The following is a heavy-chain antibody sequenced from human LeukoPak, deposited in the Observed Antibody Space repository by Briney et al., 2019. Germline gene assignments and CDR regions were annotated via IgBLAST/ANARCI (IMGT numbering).Heavy chain of an antibody. V-gene: IGHV1-2*02. D-gene: IGHD5-18*01. CDR1: GYTFTGYY. Sequence: VKVSCKASGYTFTGYYMHWVRQAPGQGLEWMGWINPNSGGTNYAQKFQGRVTMTRDTSISTAYMELSRLRSDDTAVYYCARGGSYGYQYRFDYWGQGTLVTVSS. CDR3: ARGGSYGYQYRFDY. CDR2: INPNSGGT. J-gene: IGHJ4*02.